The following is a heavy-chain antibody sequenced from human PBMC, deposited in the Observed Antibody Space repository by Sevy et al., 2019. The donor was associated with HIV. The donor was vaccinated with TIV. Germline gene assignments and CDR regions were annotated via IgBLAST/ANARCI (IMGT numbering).Heavy chain of an antibody. CDR1: GFRFRDYR. CDR2: FTCSSNTI. V-gene: IGHV3-48*02. Sequence: GGSLRLSCAASGFRFRDYRMNWVRQAPGKGLEWVSYFTCSSNTINYADSVKGRFTISRDNGRNSLYLQINSLRHEETAVYYCARDRGRGEVALDLWGQGTLVTVSS. D-gene: IGHD3-10*01. J-gene: IGHJ5*02. CDR3: ARDRGRGEVALDL.